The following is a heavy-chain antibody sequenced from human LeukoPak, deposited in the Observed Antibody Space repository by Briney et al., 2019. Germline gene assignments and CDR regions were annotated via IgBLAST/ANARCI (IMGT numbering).Heavy chain of an antibody. V-gene: IGHV3-49*04. D-gene: IGHD2-2*01. CDR3: AAYCSSTSCYDFDY. CDR2: IRSKAYGGTT. CDR1: GFTFGDYA. Sequence: GGSLRLSCTASGFTFGDYAMSWVRQAPGKGLEWVGFIRSKAYGGTTEYAASVKGRFTISRDNAKNSLYLQMNSLRAEDTAVYYCAAYCSSTSCYDFDYWGQGTLVTVSS. J-gene: IGHJ4*02.